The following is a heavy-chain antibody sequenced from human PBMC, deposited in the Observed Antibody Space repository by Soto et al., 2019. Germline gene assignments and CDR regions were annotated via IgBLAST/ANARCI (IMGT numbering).Heavy chain of an antibody. D-gene: IGHD6-13*01. CDR2: IYPGDSDT. CDR3: ARPPSLSGIAAAGLLGYFQH. J-gene: IGHJ1*01. CDR1: GYSFTSYW. Sequence: PGESLKISCKGSGYSFTSYWIGWVRQMPGKGLEWMGIIYPGDSDTRYSPSFQGQVTISADKSISTAYLQWSSLKASDTAMYYCARPPSLSGIAAAGLLGYFQHWGQGTLVTVSS. V-gene: IGHV5-51*01.